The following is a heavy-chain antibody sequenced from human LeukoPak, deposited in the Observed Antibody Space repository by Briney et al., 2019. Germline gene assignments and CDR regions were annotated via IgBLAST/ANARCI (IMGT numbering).Heavy chain of an antibody. CDR1: GFPFSSYS. V-gene: IGHV3-48*01. CDR3: ARQLYGSDY. D-gene: IGHD4-17*01. J-gene: IGHJ4*02. CDR2: ISASGSNI. Sequence: PGGSLRLSCAASGFPFSSYSMNWVRQAPGKGLEWVSYISASGSNIYYLDSVKGRFTVSRDNAMNSLFLQMDRPRAEDTAVYYCARQLYGSDYWGQGTLVTVSS.